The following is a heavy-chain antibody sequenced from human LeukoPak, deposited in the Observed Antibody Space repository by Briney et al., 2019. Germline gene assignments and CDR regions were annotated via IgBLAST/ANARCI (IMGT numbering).Heavy chain of an antibody. D-gene: IGHD2-15*01. Sequence: ASVKVSCKASGGTFSSYAISWVRQAPGQGLEWMGRIIPILGIANYAQKFQGRVTITADKSTSTAYMELSSLRSEDTAVYYCASEECSGGSCDRGVDYWGQGTLVTVSS. J-gene: IGHJ4*02. CDR2: IIPILGIA. CDR1: GGTFSSYA. V-gene: IGHV1-69*04. CDR3: ASEECSGGSCDRGVDY.